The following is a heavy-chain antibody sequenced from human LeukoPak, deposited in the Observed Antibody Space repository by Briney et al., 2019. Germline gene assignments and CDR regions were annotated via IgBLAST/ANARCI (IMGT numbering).Heavy chain of an antibody. CDR1: GFIFSDYY. CDR2: ISGSGGST. D-gene: IGHD3-3*01. V-gene: IGHV3-23*01. Sequence: GGSLRLSCAVSGFIFSDYYMSWVRQAPGKGLEWVSAISGSGGSTYYADSVKGRFTISRDNSKNTLYLQMNSLRAEDTAVYYCAKAAWWIPFLNYDFWSGYEGYYFDYWGQGTLVTVSS. J-gene: IGHJ4*02. CDR3: AKAAWWIPFLNYDFWSGYEGYYFDY.